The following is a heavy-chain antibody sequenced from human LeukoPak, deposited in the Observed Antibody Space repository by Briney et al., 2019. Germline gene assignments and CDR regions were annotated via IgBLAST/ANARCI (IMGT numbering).Heavy chain of an antibody. V-gene: IGHV3-23*01. Sequence: GGSLRLSCAAPGFTVSSYAMSWVRQAPGKGLEWVSAISGSGGSTYYADSVKGRFTISRDNSKNTLYLQMNSLRAEDTAVYYCAKASHMTTDAFDIWGQGTMVTVSS. CDR1: GFTVSSYA. CDR3: AKASHMTTDAFDI. D-gene: IGHD1-14*01. CDR2: ISGSGGST. J-gene: IGHJ3*02.